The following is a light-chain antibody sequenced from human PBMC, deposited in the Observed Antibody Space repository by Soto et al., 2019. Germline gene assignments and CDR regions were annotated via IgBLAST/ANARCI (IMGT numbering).Light chain of an antibody. CDR3: QHYNSYSEA. Sequence: DIQMSQSPSTLSGSVGDRVIITCRASQTISSWLAWYQQKPGKAPTLLIYKASTLKSGVPSRFSGSGSGTEFTLTISSLQPDDFATYYCQHYNSYSEAFGQGTKVDIK. V-gene: IGKV1-5*03. CDR2: KAS. CDR1: QTISSW. J-gene: IGKJ1*01.